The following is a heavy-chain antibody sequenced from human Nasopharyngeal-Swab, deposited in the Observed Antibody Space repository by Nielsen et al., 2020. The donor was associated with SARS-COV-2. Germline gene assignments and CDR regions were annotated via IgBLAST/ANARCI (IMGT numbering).Heavy chain of an antibody. V-gene: IGHV4-31*11. CDR1: GGSFSGYY. D-gene: IGHD3-10*01. CDR2: IYYSGST. Sequence: LRLSCAVYGGSFSGYYWSWIRQHPGKGLEWIGYIYYSGSTYYNPSLKSRVTISVDTSKNQFSLKLSSVTAADTAVYYCARDNYGSGNGGQLWGQGTLVTVSS. J-gene: IGHJ1*01. CDR3: ARDNYGSGNGGQL.